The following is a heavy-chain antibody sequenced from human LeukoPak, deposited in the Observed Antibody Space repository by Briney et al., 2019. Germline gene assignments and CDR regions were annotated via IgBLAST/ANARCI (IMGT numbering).Heavy chain of an antibody. J-gene: IGHJ4*02. Sequence: GASVKVSCKASGYTFTSYYMHWVRQAPGQGLEWMGLINPSGSSTSYAQKFQGRLSLTRDMSTSTVYMELSSLRSEDTAVYYCARSLDTAMMYYFDYWGQGTLVTVSS. V-gene: IGHV1-46*01. CDR2: INPSGSST. CDR1: GYTFTSYY. D-gene: IGHD5-18*01. CDR3: ARSLDTAMMYYFDY.